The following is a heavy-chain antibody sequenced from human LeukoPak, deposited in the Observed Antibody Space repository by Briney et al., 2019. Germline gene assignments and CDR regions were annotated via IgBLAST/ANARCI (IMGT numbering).Heavy chain of an antibody. CDR3: AKDPTYYDSSRLFDF. CDR2: ISGSGAST. J-gene: IGHJ4*02. Sequence: GGSLRLSCVVSGFTFSTYAMSWVRQAPGKGLEWVSAISGSGASTYYTDSVKGRFTISRDNSKNTLYLQINTLRAEDTAVYYCAKDPTYYDSSRLFDFWGQGTLVTVSS. CDR1: GFTFSTYA. D-gene: IGHD3-16*01. V-gene: IGHV3-23*01.